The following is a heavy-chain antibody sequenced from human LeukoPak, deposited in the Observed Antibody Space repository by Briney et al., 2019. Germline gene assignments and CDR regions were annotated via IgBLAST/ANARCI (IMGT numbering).Heavy chain of an antibody. CDR2: ISYDGSNK. CDR1: GFTFSSYG. D-gene: IGHD3-10*01. V-gene: IGHV3-30*18. CDR3: AKDQGYYYGWGPPYYYYGMDV. Sequence: GGSLRLSCAASGFTFSSYGMLWVRQAPGKGLEWVAVISYDGSNKYYADSVKGRFTISRDNSKDTLYLQMNSLRAEDTAVYYCAKDQGYYYGWGPPYYYYGMDVWGQGTTVTVSS. J-gene: IGHJ6*02.